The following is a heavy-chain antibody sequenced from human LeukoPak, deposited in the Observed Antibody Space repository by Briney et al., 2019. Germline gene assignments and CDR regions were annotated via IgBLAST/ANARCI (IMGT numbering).Heavy chain of an antibody. CDR2: INWNGGAT. D-gene: IGHD3-10*01. CDR3: ARRLTFTMVRGGLQSYYFDY. J-gene: IGHJ4*02. Sequence: GGSLRLSCAASGFTFDDYGMSWVRQAPGKGLEWVSGINWNGGATGYADSVKGRFTISRDNAKNSLFLQMNSLRAEDTALYFCARRLTFTMVRGGLQSYYFDYWGQGTLVTVSS. CDR1: GFTFDDYG. V-gene: IGHV3-20*04.